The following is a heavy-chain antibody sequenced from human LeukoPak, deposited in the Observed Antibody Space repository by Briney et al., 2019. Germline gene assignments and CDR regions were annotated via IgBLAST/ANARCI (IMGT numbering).Heavy chain of an antibody. J-gene: IGHJ4*02. Sequence: GGSLRLSCAASGFTFSSYAMSWVRQAPGKGLEWVSAISGSGGSTYYADSVKGRFTISRDNSKNTLYLQMNSLRAEDTAVYYCAKRPYYYDSSGYYFDYWGQGTLVTVSS. CDR1: GFTFSSYA. V-gene: IGHV3-23*01. CDR3: AKRPYYYDSSGYYFDY. D-gene: IGHD3-22*01. CDR2: ISGSGGST.